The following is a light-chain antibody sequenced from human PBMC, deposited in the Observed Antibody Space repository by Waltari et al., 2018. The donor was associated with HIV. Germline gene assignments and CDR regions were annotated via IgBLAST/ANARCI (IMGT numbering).Light chain of an antibody. CDR1: SSYVGGYNY. Sequence: QSALTQPASVSGSPGQSITISCTGTSSYVGGYNYVSWYQPPPGKAPKLMIYEVSNRPSGVSNRFSGSKSGNTASLTISGLQAEDEADYYCSSYTSSSTLVVFGGGTKLTVL. J-gene: IGLJ2*01. CDR3: SSYTSSSTLVV. CDR2: EVS. V-gene: IGLV2-14*01.